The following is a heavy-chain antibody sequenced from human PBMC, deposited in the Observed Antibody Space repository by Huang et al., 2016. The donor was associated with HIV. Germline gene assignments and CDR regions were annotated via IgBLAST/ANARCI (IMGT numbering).Heavy chain of an antibody. V-gene: IGHV3-7*01. CDR1: GLTFSRYW. J-gene: IGHJ6*03. Sequence: EVQLLESGGGLVQPGGSLRLSCAASGLTFSRYWMSWVRQAPGKGLEWVANIKQDGGEKYYVDSVKGRFTISRDNAKNSLYLQMNSLRAEDTSVYYCARDEWELLRGRYCNYMDVWGKGTTVTVSS. CDR2: IKQDGGEK. CDR3: ARDEWELLRGRYCNYMDV. D-gene: IGHD1-26*01.